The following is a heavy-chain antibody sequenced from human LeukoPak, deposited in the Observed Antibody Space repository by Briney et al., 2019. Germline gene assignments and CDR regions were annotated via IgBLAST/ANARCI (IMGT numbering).Heavy chain of an antibody. CDR2: IVPILGTA. V-gene: IGHV1-69*04. CDR3: ARVPKGSSWPYYFDY. Sequence: SVKVSCTASGGTFRTYAISWVRQAPGQGLEWVGRIVPILGTANYAQNFQGRVTITADRSTPTAYMELSSLSSEAPAVYRSARVPKGSSWPYYFDYWGQGTLVTVSS. CDR1: GGTFRTYA. D-gene: IGHD6-13*01. J-gene: IGHJ4*02.